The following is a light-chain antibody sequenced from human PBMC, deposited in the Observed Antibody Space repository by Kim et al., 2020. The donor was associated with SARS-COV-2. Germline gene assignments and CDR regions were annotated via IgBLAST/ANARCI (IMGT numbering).Light chain of an antibody. CDR2: GKN. Sequence: SSELTQDPAVSVALGQTVRITCQGDSLRSYYATWYQQKPGQAPILVIYGKNNRPSGIPDRFSGSSSGNTASLPITGTQAGDEADYYCNSRDNNDNVVFGGGTQLTVL. CDR3: NSRDNNDNVV. CDR1: SLRSYY. V-gene: IGLV3-19*01. J-gene: IGLJ2*01.